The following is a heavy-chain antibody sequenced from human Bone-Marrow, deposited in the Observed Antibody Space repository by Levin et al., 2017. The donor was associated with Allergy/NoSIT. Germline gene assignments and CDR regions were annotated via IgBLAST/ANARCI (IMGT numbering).Heavy chain of an antibody. CDR3: AREEWELLDY. CDR1: GFTFSTYT. D-gene: IGHD1-26*01. Sequence: GGSLRLSCAASGFTFSTYTMHWVRQAPGKGLEWVARISYDGSKKHYADSVKGRLTISRDNSKNTLFLQMNSLRVDETAVYYCAREEWELLDYWGQGTLVTVTS. CDR2: ISYDGSKK. V-gene: IGHV3-30-3*01. J-gene: IGHJ4*02.